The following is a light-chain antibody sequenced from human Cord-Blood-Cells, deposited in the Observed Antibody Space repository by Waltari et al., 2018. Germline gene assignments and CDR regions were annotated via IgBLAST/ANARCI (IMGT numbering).Light chain of an antibody. CDR3: QQYGSSPALT. Sequence: EIVLTQSPGTLSLSPGERATLSCRASQSVSSSYLAWYQQKPGQAPRLLIYGASSRATGIPDRCSGSGSGTDFTLTISRLEPEDFAVYYCQQYGSSPALTFGRGTKVEIK. CDR2: GAS. J-gene: IGKJ4*01. V-gene: IGKV3-20*01. CDR1: QSVSSSY.